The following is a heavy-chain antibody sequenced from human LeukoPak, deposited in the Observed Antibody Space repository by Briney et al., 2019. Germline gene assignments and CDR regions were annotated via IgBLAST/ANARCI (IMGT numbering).Heavy chain of an antibody. V-gene: IGHV1-18*01. CDR1: GYTFTSYG. D-gene: IGHD3-22*01. J-gene: IGHJ4*02. CDR2: ISAYNGNT. CDR3: ARDMYYYDSSGYYTSHDY. Sequence: GASVKVSCKASGYTFTSYGISWVRQAPGQGHEWMGWISAYNGNTNYAQKLEGRVTMTTDTSTSTAYMELRSLRSDDTAVYYCARDMYYYDSSGYYTSHDYWGQGTLVTVSS.